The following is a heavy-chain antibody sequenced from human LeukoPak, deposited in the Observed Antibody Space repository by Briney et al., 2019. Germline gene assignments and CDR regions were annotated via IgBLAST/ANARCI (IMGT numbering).Heavy chain of an antibody. Sequence: GGSLRLSCAASGFTFSDTWMHWVRQAPGEGLVWVSRIRSDGSDTRYAESVKGRFTISRDNAKNTLYLQMNSLRAEDTAVYYCARAKRNGFDIWGQGTMVTVSS. CDR3: ARAKRNGFDI. CDR2: IRSDGSDT. J-gene: IGHJ3*02. V-gene: IGHV3-74*01. CDR1: GFTFSDTW.